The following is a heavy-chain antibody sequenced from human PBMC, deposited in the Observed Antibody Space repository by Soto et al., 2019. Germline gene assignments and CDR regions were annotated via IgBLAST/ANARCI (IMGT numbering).Heavy chain of an antibody. Sequence: QVQLVQSGAEVKKPGSSVKVSCKASGGTFSSYAISWVRQAPGQGLEWMGGIIPICGTANYAQKFQGRVTIPADESTSTASMELSSLRSEDTAVYYCARVIARHYYDSRKVLSGMDVWGQGTTVAVSS. D-gene: IGHD3-22*01. CDR1: GGTFSSYA. CDR3: ARVIARHYYDSRKVLSGMDV. CDR2: IIPICGTA. V-gene: IGHV1-69*01. J-gene: IGHJ6*02.